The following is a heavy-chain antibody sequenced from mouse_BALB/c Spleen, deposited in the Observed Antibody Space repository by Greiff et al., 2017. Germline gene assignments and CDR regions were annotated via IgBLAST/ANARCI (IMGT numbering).Heavy chain of an antibody. CDR3: ARWAHYYGYGGAMDY. Sequence: EVQVVESGPGLVKPSQSLSLTCSVTGYSITSGYYWNWIRQFPGNKLEWMGYISYDGSNNYNPSLKNRISITRDTSKNQFFLKLNSVTTEDTATYYCARWAHYYGYGGAMDYWGQGTSVTVSS. CDR2: ISYDGSN. V-gene: IGHV3-6*02. J-gene: IGHJ4*01. D-gene: IGHD1-2*01. CDR1: GYSITSGYY.